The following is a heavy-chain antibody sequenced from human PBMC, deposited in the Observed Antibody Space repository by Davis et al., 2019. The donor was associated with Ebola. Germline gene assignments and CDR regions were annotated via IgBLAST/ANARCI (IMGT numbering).Heavy chain of an antibody. CDR3: AREIAAAGNMGDNWFDP. V-gene: IGHV4-59*12. CDR1: GGSISSYY. Sequence: PSETLSLTCTVSGGSISSYYWSWIRQPPGKGLEWIGYIYYSGSTYYNPSLKSRVTISLDTSKNQFSLKLSSVTAADTAVYYCAREIAAAGNMGDNWFDPWGQGTLVTVSS. CDR2: IYYSGST. D-gene: IGHD6-13*01. J-gene: IGHJ5*02.